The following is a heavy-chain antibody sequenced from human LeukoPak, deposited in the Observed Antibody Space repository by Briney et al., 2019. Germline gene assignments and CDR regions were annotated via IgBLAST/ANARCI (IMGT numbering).Heavy chain of an antibody. Sequence: SETLSLTCTVSGGSIGSFYWTWIRQPPGKGLEWIGYIYYSGSTNYNPSLKSRVTISVDTSKNQFSLKLSSVTAADTAVYYCARVQYSGYDYFDYWGQGTLVTVSS. CDR3: ARVQYSGYDYFDY. D-gene: IGHD5-12*01. J-gene: IGHJ4*02. CDR2: IYYSGST. CDR1: GGSIGSFY. V-gene: IGHV4-59*12.